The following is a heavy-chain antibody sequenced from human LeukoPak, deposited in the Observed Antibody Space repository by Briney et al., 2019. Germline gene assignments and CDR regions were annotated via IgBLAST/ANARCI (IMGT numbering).Heavy chain of an antibody. Sequence: SETLSLTCTVSGDPISSHSDSKWTWIRQPPGKGLEWIGYSYHFGSTNYNPPLKSRVTISVDTSKNQFSLKLTSVTAADTAVYYCAREYSGFDYWGQGTLVTVSS. CDR1: GDPISSHSDS. CDR3: AREYSGFDY. CDR2: SYHFGST. V-gene: IGHV4-61*08. J-gene: IGHJ4*02. D-gene: IGHD5-12*01.